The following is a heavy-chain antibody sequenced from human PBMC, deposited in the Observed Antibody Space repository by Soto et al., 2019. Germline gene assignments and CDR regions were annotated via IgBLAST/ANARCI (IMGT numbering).Heavy chain of an antibody. CDR1: GYTFTSYG. Sequence: ASVKVSFKASGYTFTSYGISWVRQAPGQGLEWMGWISAYNGNTNYAQKLQGRVTMTTDTSTSTAYMELRSLRSDDTAVYYRARDGGSYIPHDAAFDIWGQGTTVTVSS. J-gene: IGHJ3*02. V-gene: IGHV1-18*01. D-gene: IGHD1-26*01. CDR3: ARDGGSYIPHDAAFDI. CDR2: ISAYNGNT.